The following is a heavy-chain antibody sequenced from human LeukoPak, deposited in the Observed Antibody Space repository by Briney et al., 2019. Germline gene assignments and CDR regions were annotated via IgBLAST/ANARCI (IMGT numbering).Heavy chain of an antibody. D-gene: IGHD6-19*01. J-gene: IGHJ4*02. CDR1: GGSISSYF. Sequence: SETLSLTCTVSGGSISSYFWSWIRQPPGKGLEWIWYIYYRGSTNYNPSLKSRVTISVDTSKNQFSLKLSSVTAADTAVYYCARDWGSSGGLGVGYWGQGALVTVSS. V-gene: IGHV4-59*01. CDR3: ARDWGSSGGLGVGY. CDR2: IYYRGST.